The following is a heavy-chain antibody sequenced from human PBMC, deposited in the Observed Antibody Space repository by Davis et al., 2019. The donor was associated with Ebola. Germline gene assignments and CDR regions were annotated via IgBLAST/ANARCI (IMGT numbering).Heavy chain of an antibody. V-gene: IGHV3-11*01. CDR1: GFTFSDYY. CDR3: ARSKVGATGAFDY. J-gene: IGHJ4*02. CDR2: ISSSCSTI. Sequence: GESLKISCAASGFTFSDYYMSWIRQAPGKGLEWVSYISSSCSTIYYADSVKGRFTISRDNAKNSLYLQMNSLRAEDTAVYYCARSKVGATGAFDYWGQGTLVTVSS. D-gene: IGHD1-26*01.